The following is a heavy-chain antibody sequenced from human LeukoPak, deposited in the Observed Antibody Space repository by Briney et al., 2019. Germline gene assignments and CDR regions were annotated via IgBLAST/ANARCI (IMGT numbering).Heavy chain of an antibody. CDR1: GFTFSDAW. D-gene: IGHD4-17*01. CDR2: IKSKTDGGTT. J-gene: IGHJ4*02. CDR3: TTDGTTVTSASFDY. V-gene: IGHV3-15*01. Sequence: GGSLRLSCEASGFTFSDAWMSGVRQAPGKGLEWVGRIKSKTDGGTTDYAAPVKGRFTVSRDDVRNTLYLHMNSLKTEDTAVYYCTTDGTTVTSASFDYWGQGTLVTVSS.